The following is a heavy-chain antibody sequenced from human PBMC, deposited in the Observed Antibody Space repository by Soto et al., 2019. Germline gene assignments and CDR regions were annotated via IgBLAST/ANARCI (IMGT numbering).Heavy chain of an antibody. J-gene: IGHJ6*02. D-gene: IGHD6-13*01. CDR1: GFTFSSYE. CDR2: ISSSGSTI. V-gene: IGHV3-48*03. Sequence: GSLRLSCAASGFTFSSYEMNWVRQAPGKGLEWVSYISSSGSTIYYADSVKGRFTISRDNAKNSLYLQMNSLRAEDTAVYYCARGAAAASYDYYGMDVWGQGTTVTVSS. CDR3: ARGAAAASYDYYGMDV.